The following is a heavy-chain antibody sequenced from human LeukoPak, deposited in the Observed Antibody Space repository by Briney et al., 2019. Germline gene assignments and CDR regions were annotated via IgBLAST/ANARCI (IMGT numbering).Heavy chain of an antibody. D-gene: IGHD3-3*01. V-gene: IGHV1-8*03. CDR1: GYTFISYD. Sequence: ASVTVSCKTSGYTFISYDVRWVRQASGQGLEWMGWMNPNKGNTGYGHKFQGRVTITRDTSISTVYMELNSLRSEDTAVYYCARGPLSIFGVLDAFDIWGQGTLVTVSS. CDR2: MNPNKGNT. CDR3: ARGPLSIFGVLDAFDI. J-gene: IGHJ3*02.